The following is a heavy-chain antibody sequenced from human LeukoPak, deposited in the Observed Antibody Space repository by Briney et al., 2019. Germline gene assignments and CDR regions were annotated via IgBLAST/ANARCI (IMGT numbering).Heavy chain of an antibody. CDR2: IYYSGST. CDR3: ARGHSSSGDAFDI. V-gene: IGHV4-59*01. CDR1: GGSISSYY. J-gene: IGHJ3*02. D-gene: IGHD6-6*01. Sequence: SETLSLTCTVSGGSISSYYWSWIRQPPGKGLEWIGYIYYSGSTNYNPSLKSRVTISVDTSKNQFSLKLSSVTAADTAVYYCARGHSSSGDAFDIWGQGTMVTVSS.